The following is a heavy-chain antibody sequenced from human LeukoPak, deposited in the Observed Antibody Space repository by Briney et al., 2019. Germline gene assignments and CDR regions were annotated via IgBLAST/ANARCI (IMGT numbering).Heavy chain of an antibody. CDR1: GLTFSSYS. CDR3: AKDGAAAGNFDY. D-gene: IGHD6-13*01. CDR2: ISGSGGST. V-gene: IGHV3-23*01. J-gene: IGHJ4*02. Sequence: GGSLRLSCAPSGLTFSSYSMRWVRQAPGKGLEWVSAISGSGGSTYYADSVKGRFTISRDNSKNTLYLQMNSLRAEDTAVYYCAKDGAAAGNFDYWGQGTLVTVSS.